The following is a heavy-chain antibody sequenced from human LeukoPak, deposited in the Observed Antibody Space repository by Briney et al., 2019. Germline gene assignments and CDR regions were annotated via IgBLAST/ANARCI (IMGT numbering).Heavy chain of an antibody. J-gene: IGHJ4*02. D-gene: IGHD6-13*01. V-gene: IGHV3-15*01. Sequence: GGSLRLSCVGSGFTFSDAWMIWVRQAPGKGLEWVGRIKTETHGGTTDYAAPVKGRFTISRDDSKNTLYLLMNSLKTEDTAIYYCATGLERGLAAPGTGGFDYWGQGTLVTVSS. CDR3: ATGLERGLAAPGTGGFDY. CDR2: IKTETHGGTT. CDR1: GFTFSDAW.